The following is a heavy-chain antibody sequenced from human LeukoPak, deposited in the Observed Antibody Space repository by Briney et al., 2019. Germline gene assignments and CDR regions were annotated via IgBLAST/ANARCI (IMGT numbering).Heavy chain of an antibody. Sequence: PSETLSLTCAVSGYSISSGYYWGWIRQPPGKGLEWIGSIYHSGSTYYNPSLKSRVTTSVDTSKNQFSLKLSSVTAADTAVYYCARQGYCSSTSCYKGGGSHFDCWGQGTLVTVSS. CDR3: ARQGYCSSTSCYKGGGSHFDC. CDR1: GYSISSGYY. CDR2: IYHSGST. D-gene: IGHD2-2*02. J-gene: IGHJ4*02. V-gene: IGHV4-38-2*01.